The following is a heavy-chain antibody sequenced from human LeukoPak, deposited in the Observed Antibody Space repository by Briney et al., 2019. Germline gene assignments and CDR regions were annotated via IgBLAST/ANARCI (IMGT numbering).Heavy chain of an antibody. CDR1: GFTFSSYA. CDR3: ARAIGPGYYYDSSGYYLGY. V-gene: IGHV3-23*01. CDR2: ISGSGGST. J-gene: IGHJ4*02. D-gene: IGHD3-22*01. Sequence: GRSLRLSCAASGFTFSSYAMSWVRQAPGKGLEWVSAISGSGGSTYYADSVKGRFTISRDNSKNTLYLQMNSLRAEDTAVYYCARAIGPGYYYDSSGYYLGYWGQGTLVTVSS.